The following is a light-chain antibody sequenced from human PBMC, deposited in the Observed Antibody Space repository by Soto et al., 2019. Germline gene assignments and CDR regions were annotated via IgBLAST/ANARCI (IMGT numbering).Light chain of an antibody. CDR1: SSDIGGYDY. Sequence: QSALTQPRSVSGSPGQSVTISCTGTSSDIGGYDYVSWYQQHPGKAPQLIINDVNKRPSGVPDRFSGFKSGNTASLTISGLQADDEAYYYCFSYAGSSTLIFGGGTKVTVL. CDR3: FSYAGSSTLI. V-gene: IGLV2-11*01. CDR2: DVN. J-gene: IGLJ2*01.